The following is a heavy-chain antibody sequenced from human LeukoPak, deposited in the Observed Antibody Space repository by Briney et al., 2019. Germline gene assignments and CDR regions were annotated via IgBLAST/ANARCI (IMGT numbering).Heavy chain of an antibody. D-gene: IGHD3-22*01. CDR1: YSFXXXX. CDR2: IYPGDSDT. V-gene: IGHV5-51*01. J-gene: IGHJ4*02. Sequence: YSFXXXXXXWXRXXXGKXXXXMGIIYPGDSDTRYSPSLQGQVNISADKSISTAYLQWSSLKASDTAMYYCASWYYYDSSGYYDWGQGTLVTVSS. CDR3: ASWYYYDSSGYYD.